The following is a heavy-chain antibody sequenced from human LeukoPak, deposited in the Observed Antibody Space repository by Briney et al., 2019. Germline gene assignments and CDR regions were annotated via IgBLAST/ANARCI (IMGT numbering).Heavy chain of an antibody. V-gene: IGHV3-23*01. CDR1: GFSFSSYA. J-gene: IGHJ5*02. D-gene: IGHD3-10*01. Sequence: PGGSLRLSCAASGFSFSSYAMSWVRQAPGKGLEWGSTISGSGGSTYYADSVKGIFTISRDNSKNTRYLQRKSLRGEDTAVYDCARSGHRSRWFGESTNWFDRWGQGTLVTVSS. CDR3: ARSGHRSRWFGESTNWFDR. CDR2: ISGSGGST.